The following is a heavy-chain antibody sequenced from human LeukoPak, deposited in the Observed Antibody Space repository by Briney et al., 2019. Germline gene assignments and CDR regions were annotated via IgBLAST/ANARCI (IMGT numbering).Heavy chain of an antibody. Sequence: SETLSLTCTVSGCSISSYYWSWIRQPPGKGLEWIGYIYYSGSTNYNPSPKSRVTISVDTSKNQFSLKLSSVTAADTAVYYCARGYYDSSGYWSIDYWGQGTLVTVSS. D-gene: IGHD3-22*01. CDR1: GCSISSYY. CDR3: ARGYYDSSGYWSIDY. V-gene: IGHV4-59*01. CDR2: IYYSGST. J-gene: IGHJ4*02.